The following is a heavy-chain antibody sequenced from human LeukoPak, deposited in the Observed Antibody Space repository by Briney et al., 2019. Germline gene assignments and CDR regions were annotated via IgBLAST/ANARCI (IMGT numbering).Heavy chain of an antibody. Sequence: GGSLRLSCAASGFTFSSYAMSWVRQAPGKGLEWVSAISGSGGSTYYADSVKGRFTIPRDNSKNTLYLQMNSLRAEDTAVYYCAKGAGYGSGSYPYYFDYWGQGTLVTVSS. CDR3: AKGAGYGSGSYPYYFDY. CDR1: GFTFSSYA. CDR2: ISGSGGST. J-gene: IGHJ4*02. V-gene: IGHV3-23*01. D-gene: IGHD3-10*01.